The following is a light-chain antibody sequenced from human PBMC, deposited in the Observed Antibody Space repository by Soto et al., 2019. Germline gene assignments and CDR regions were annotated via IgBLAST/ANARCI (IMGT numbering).Light chain of an antibody. CDR2: GAS. CDR1: QSVSSSY. J-gene: IGKJ4*01. V-gene: IGKV3-20*01. Sequence: EIVLTQSPGTLSLSPGERATLSCRASQSVSSSYLAWYQQKPGQAPRLLIYGASSRATGIPARFSGSGSGTDFTLTISRLDPEDFAVYCWQQYGCSPLFTFGEGTKV. CDR3: QQYGCSPLFT.